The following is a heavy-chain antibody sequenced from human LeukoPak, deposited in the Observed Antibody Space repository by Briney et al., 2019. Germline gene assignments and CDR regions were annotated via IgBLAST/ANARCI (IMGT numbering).Heavy chain of an antibody. V-gene: IGHV3-49*04. CDR3: TRHSGFVVVPAAIDY. CDR2: IRSKAYGGTT. CDR1: GFTFSSYG. J-gene: IGHJ4*02. Sequence: GGSLRLSCAASGFTFSSYGMHWVRQAPGKGLEWVGFIRSKAYGGTTEYAASVKGRFTISRDDSKSIAYLQMNSLKTEDTAVYYCTRHSGFVVVPAAIDYWGQGTLVTVSS. D-gene: IGHD2-2*01.